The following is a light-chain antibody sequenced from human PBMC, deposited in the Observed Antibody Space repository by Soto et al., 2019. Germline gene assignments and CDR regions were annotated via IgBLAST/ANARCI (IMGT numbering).Light chain of an antibody. V-gene: IGLV1-40*01. CDR3: QSYDSSRGDSV. CDR2: GNT. Sequence: QSVLTQPPSVSGASGQRVTISCTGSGSNIGANYDVHWYQQFPGTAPKLLIYGNTSRPSGVPDRFSGSKSGASASLAITGLQAEDEADYYCQSYDSSRGDSVFGGGTKLTVL. J-gene: IGLJ3*02. CDR1: GSNIGANYD.